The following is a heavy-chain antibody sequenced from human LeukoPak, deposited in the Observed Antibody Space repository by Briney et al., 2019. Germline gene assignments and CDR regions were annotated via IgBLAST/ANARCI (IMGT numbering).Heavy chain of an antibody. V-gene: IGHV4-30-4*01. D-gene: IGHD3-22*01. J-gene: IGHJ5*02. Sequence: PSQTLSLTCTVSGGSLSSGDYYWSWIRQPPGKGLEWIGYIYYSGSTYYNPSLKSRVTISVDTSKNQFSLKLSSVTAADTAVYYCARVILDYYDSSGYWFDPWGQGTLVTVSS. CDR1: GGSLSSGDYY. CDR3: ARVILDYYDSSGYWFDP. CDR2: IYYSGST.